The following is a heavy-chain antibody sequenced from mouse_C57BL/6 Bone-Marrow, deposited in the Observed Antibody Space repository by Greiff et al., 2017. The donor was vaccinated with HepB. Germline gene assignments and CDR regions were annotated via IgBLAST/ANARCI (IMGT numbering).Heavy chain of an antibody. V-gene: IGHV1-81*01. CDR3: ARSGGWLPPYFDV. J-gene: IGHJ1*03. D-gene: IGHD2-3*01. CDR1: GYTFTSYG. CDR2: IYPRSGNT. Sequence: QVQLQPSGAELARPGASVKLSCKASGYTFTSYGISWVKQRTGQGLEWIGEIYPRSGNTYYNEKFKGKATLTADKSSSTAYMELRSLTSEDSAVYFCARSGGWLPPYFDVWGTGTTVTVSS.